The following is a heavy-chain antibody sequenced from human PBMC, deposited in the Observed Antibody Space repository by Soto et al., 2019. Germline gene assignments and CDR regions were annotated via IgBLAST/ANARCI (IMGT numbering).Heavy chain of an antibody. D-gene: IGHD3-3*01. Sequence: EVHLLQSGGGLVQPGGSLRLSCAASGFSFSSFALSWVSQSHGKGLEWVAAVSGRGGDTYYANSVKGRFSISRDNYQKTLFLQMKSLIDEDSAIYYCAKDPNCDFWSCFSAVYFDYWGQGTLVTVSS. J-gene: IGHJ4*02. CDR3: AKDPNCDFWSCFSAVYFDY. CDR1: GFSFSSFA. V-gene: IGHV3-23*01. CDR2: VSGRGGDT.